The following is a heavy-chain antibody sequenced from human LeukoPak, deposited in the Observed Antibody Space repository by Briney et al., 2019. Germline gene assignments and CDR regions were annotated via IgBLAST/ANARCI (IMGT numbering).Heavy chain of an antibody. CDR2: IYSGGST. D-gene: IGHD4-17*01. J-gene: IGHJ2*01. CDR3: ARDPGDDYGDYSQGYFDL. Sequence: QSGGSLRLSCAASGFTLSSYAMTWVRQAPGKGLEWVSVIYSGGSTYYADSVKGRFTIPRDNSKNTLYLQMNSLRAEDTAVYYCARDPGDDYGDYSQGYFDLWGRGTLVTVSS. V-gene: IGHV3-53*01. CDR1: GFTLSSYA.